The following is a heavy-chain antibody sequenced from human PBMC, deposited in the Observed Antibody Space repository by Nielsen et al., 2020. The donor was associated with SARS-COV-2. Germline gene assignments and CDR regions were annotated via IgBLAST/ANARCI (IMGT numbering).Heavy chain of an antibody. CDR2: IYYSGST. V-gene: IGHV4-59*08. CDR3: ARQAYSYGYGGYYYYYYMDV. CDR1: GGSISSYY. J-gene: IGHJ6*03. D-gene: IGHD5-18*01. Sequence: SETLSLTCTVSGGSISSYYWRWIRQPPGKGLEWIGYIYYSGSTNYNPSLKSRVTISVDTSKNQFSLKLSSVTAADTAVYYCARQAYSYGYGGYYYYYYMDVWGKGTTVTVSS.